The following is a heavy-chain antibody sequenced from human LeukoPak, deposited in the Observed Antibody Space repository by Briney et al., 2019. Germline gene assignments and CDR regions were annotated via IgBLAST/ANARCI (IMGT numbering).Heavy chain of an antibody. CDR3: ARGRAVAVTGSIDY. Sequence: SVNLSCKASGYTLTDYYMHWVRHAPAPGLEWMGWIRPDTGGRKCLQRFHDRVTMTGDAATGTAYMELSRLTSDDTAVDYCARGRAVAVTGSIDYWGQGTLVTVSS. CDR1: GYTLTDYY. V-gene: IGHV1-2*02. D-gene: IGHD6-19*01. J-gene: IGHJ4*02. CDR2: IRPDTGGR.